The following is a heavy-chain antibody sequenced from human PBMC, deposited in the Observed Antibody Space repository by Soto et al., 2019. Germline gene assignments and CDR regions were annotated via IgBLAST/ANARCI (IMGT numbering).Heavy chain of an antibody. CDR1: GDSVSSNSAA. V-gene: IGHV6-1*01. CDR2: TYYRSRWYD. CDR3: AGTTSLRLYYMDV. J-gene: IGHJ6*03. Sequence: QVQLQQSGPGLVRPSQTLSLTCAISGDSVSSNSAAWNWIRQSPSRGLEWLGRTYYRSRWYDDYRDTAKSRITVNPDTSKNQFSLHLTSATPDDTAVYYCAGTTSLRLYYMDVWDKGTTVTVSS. D-gene: IGHD1-7*01.